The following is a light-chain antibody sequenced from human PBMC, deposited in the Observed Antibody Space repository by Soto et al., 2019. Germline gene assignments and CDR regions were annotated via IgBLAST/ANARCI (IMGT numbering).Light chain of an antibody. CDR3: GACDDGLSAYV. CDR1: GSNVGNHY. J-gene: IGLJ1*01. V-gene: IGLV1-51*01. Sequence: QSVLTQPPSASAAPGQTVTISCAGSGSNVGNHYVSWYQQLPGTAPKLLIYDDNNRPSGIPVRFSGSKSATSATLGITGLKTGDEADYYCGACDDGLSAYVFGPGTKLTVL. CDR2: DDN.